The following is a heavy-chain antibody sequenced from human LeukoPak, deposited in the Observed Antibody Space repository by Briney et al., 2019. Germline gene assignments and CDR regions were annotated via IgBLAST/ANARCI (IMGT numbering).Heavy chain of an antibody. CDR2: INPNSGGT. CDR3: ARVPSRARYCSSTSCSYYFDY. J-gene: IGHJ4*02. CDR1: GYTFTAYY. D-gene: IGHD2-2*01. V-gene: IGHV1-2*02. Sequence: ASVKVSCKASGYTFTAYYMHWVRQAPGQGLEWMGWINPNSGGTNYAQKFQGRVTITRNTSISTAYMELSSLRSEDTAVYYCARVPSRARYCSSTSCSYYFDYWGQGTLVTVSS.